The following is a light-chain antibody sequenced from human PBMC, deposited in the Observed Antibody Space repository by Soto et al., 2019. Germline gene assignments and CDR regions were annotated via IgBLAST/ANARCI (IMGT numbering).Light chain of an antibody. V-gene: IGKV3-20*01. CDR2: GAS. CDR3: QQYGSSPRT. J-gene: IGKJ1*01. CDR1: QTVSSNF. Sequence: EIVLTQSPGTLSLSPGERATLSCGASQTVSSNFLAWYQQKPGQAPRLLIYGASSRATGIPDRFSGSGSGTDFTLTISRLEPEDFAVYSCQQYGSSPRTFGQGTKVEIK.